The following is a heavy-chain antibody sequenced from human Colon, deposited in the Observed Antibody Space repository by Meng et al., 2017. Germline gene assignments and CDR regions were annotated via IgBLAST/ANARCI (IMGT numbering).Heavy chain of an antibody. CDR1: GGALTSSCW. D-gene: IGHD3-22*01. J-gene: IGHJ4*02. Sequence: SGPGLGRSSPCLALPSAVPGGALTSSCWWDCVRQSHGRWLEWIEGICLSWSRYFNPSLKSRVNISINTSETEFSLTLTSVTAVETALYSCAKRVQYSSGYYSFDFWGQGTLVTVSS. V-gene: IGHV4-4*02. CDR3: AKRVQYSSGYYSFDF. CDR2: ICLSWSR.